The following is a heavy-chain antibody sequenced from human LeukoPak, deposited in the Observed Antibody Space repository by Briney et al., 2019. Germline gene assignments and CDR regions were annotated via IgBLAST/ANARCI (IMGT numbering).Heavy chain of an antibody. CDR2: IHHSGST. J-gene: IGHJ4*02. V-gene: IGHV4-38-2*02. Sequence: SATLSLTCTVSGYSISSGYYWGWIRQPPGKGLEWIGTIHHSGSTFYNPSLKSRVTISVDTSKNQFSLKLSSVTAADTAVYYCARDANWNYGYWGQGTLVTVSS. CDR3: ARDANWNYGY. D-gene: IGHD1-7*01. CDR1: GYSISSGYY.